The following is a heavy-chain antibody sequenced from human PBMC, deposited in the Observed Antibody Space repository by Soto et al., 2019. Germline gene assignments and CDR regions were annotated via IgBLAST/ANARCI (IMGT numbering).Heavy chain of an antibody. D-gene: IGHD6-13*01. V-gene: IGHV1-18*01. CDR1: GYTFTSYG. CDR3: ARDSSSWYSRYFDY. Sequence: ASVKVSCKASGYTFTSYGISWVRQAPGQGLEWMGWISAYNGNTNYAQKLQGRVTMTTDTSTSTAYMELRSLRSGDTAVYYCARDSSSWYSRYFDYWGQGTLVTVSS. J-gene: IGHJ4*02. CDR2: ISAYNGNT.